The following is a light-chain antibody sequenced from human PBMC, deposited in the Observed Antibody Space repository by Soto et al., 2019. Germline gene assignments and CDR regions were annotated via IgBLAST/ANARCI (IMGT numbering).Light chain of an antibody. Sequence: QSVLTQPPSVSEAPRQRVTISCSGSSSNIGNNGVNWYQQLPGKAPKLLIYYDDLKPSVVSDRFSGSKSGTSASLDISVLQSDDEADYFCATWDDSLNRDVFGIGSRGT. V-gene: IGLV1-36*01. J-gene: IGLJ1*01. CDR1: SSNIGNNG. CDR3: ATWDDSLNRDV. CDR2: YDD.